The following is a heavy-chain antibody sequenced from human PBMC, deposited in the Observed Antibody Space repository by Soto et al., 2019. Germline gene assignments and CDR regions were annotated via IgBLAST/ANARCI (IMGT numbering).Heavy chain of an antibody. Sequence: XASLSLTFTVSGASVSGFYWSWIRKSAGKGLEWIGRIYATGTTDYNPSLKSRVMMSVDTSKKQFSLKLRSVTAADTAVYYCVRDGTKTLRDWFDPWAQGISVTVSS. CDR3: VRDGTKTLRDWFDP. D-gene: IGHD1-1*01. V-gene: IGHV4-4*07. CDR2: IYATGTT. CDR1: GASVSGFY. J-gene: IGHJ5*02.